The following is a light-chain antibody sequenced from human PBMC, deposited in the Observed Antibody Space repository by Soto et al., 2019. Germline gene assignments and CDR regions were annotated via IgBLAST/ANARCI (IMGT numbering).Light chain of an antibody. CDR2: GAS. V-gene: IGKV3-15*01. Sequence: EIVMTQSPATLSVSPGERATLSCRASQSVSSDLAWYHPKPGQAPRLLIYGASTRATGIPARFSGSGSGTEFTPTISSLQSQDSAVYYGQQYENWPPYTVGQGTKVEIK. CDR1: QSVSSD. CDR3: QQYENWPPYT. J-gene: IGKJ2*01.